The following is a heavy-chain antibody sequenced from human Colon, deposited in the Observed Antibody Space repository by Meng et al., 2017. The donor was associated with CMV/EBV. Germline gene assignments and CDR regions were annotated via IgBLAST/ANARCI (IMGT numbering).Heavy chain of an antibody. V-gene: IGHV4-39*01. J-gene: IGHJ4*02. CDR3: ARQGTVVEAGTRASYFDY. CDR1: ISNSSSY. D-gene: IGHD1-1*01. Sequence: ISNSSSYWGWIRQTPGKGLEWIANIYYTGITYYTPSLRSRVALSVDRSKNQFSLRLTSVTAADTAIYHCARQGTVVEAGTRASYFDYWGQGALVTVSS. CDR2: IYYTGIT.